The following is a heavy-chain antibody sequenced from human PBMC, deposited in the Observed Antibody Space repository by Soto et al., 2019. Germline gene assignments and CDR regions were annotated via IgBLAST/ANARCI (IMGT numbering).Heavy chain of an antibody. D-gene: IGHD1-26*01. Sequence: GASVKVSCKASGYTFTSYDINWVRQATGQGLEWMGWMNPNSGNTGYAQKFQGRVTMTRNTSISTAYMELSSLRSEDTAVYYCARARQPIGGWFDPWGQGTLVTVSS. CDR3: ARARQPIGGWFDP. V-gene: IGHV1-8*01. J-gene: IGHJ5*02. CDR1: GYTFTSYD. CDR2: MNPNSGNT.